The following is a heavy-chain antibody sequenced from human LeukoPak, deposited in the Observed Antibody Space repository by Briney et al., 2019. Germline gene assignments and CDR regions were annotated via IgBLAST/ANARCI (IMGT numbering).Heavy chain of an antibody. CDR3: ARVSPEEYYYYYYGMDV. V-gene: IGHV4-61*08. CDR2: IYYSGST. CDR1: GGSISSGGYY. D-gene: IGHD2/OR15-2a*01. J-gene: IGHJ6*02. Sequence: PSETLSLTCTVSGGSISSGGYYWSWIRQPPGKGLEWIGYIYYSGSTNYNPSLKSRVTISVDTSKNQFSLKLSSVTAADTAVYYCARVSPEEYYYYYYGMDVWGQGTTVTVSS.